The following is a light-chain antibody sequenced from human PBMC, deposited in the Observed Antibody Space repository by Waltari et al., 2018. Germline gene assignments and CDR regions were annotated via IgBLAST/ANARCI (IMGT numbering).Light chain of an antibody. J-gene: IGKJ1*01. CDR1: QSISGW. Sequence: DIQMTQSPSTLSASVGDRVTITCRASQSISGWLAWYQQKPGKAPKRLIYKASTLESGVPSRFSGSGSGTEFTLTINSLQPDDFATYYCQQYDTFMWTFGQGTKVDI. CDR3: QQYDTFMWT. CDR2: KAS. V-gene: IGKV1-5*03.